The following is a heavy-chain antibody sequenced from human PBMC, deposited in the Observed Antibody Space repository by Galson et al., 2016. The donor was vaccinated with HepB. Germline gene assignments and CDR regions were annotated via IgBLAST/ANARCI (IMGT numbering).Heavy chain of an antibody. Sequence: TLSLTCAVSGGSISSGGYSWSWIRQPPGTGLEWIGTIYHGGSTYYIPSLRGRVTISVDKSNNQFSLKLTSVTAADAAVYYCARGFRKNWNDGEFYFDFWGQGTLVTVSS. CDR3: ARGFRKNWNDGEFYFDF. V-gene: IGHV4-30-2*01. CDR2: IYHGGST. CDR1: GGSISSGGYS. D-gene: IGHD1-1*01. J-gene: IGHJ4*02.